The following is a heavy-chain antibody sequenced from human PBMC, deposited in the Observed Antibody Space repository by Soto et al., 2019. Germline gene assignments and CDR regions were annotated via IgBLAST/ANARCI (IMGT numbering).Heavy chain of an antibody. Sequence: PSETLSLTCTVSGGSISSGGYYWSWIRQHPGKGLEWIGYIYYSGSTYYNPSLKSRVTISVDTSKNQFSLKLSSVTAADTAVYYCAVYSGSYSYFDYWGQVTLVTVSS. CDR3: AVYSGSYSYFDY. CDR1: GGSISSGGYY. J-gene: IGHJ4*02. CDR2: IYYSGST. V-gene: IGHV4-31*03. D-gene: IGHD1-26*01.